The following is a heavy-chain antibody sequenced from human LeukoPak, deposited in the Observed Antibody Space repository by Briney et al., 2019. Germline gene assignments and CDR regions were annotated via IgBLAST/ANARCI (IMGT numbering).Heavy chain of an antibody. D-gene: IGHD6-13*01. CDR3: ATERDSSWTFDS. Sequence: GTSLRLSCAASGFSFSTYATHWVRQAPGKGLDWVAMIWSDASNQYYADPVKGRFTISRDNSKNTLYLQLNSLRAEDTAVYYCATERDSSWTFDSWGQGTLVTVSS. J-gene: IGHJ4*02. CDR2: IWSDASNQ. CDR1: GFSFSTYA. V-gene: IGHV3-33*01.